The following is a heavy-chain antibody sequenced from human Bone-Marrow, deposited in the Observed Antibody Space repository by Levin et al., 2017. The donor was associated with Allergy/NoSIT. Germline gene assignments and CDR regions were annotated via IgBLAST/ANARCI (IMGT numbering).Heavy chain of an antibody. Sequence: SGGSLRLSCSASQFVFSAHPMHWVRLAPGTGLEWVATLASDGDYTYYRKSLMGRFTISRDNSDNKLYLEMKNLRSDDTAVYYCARGWGYDYEGRRDHYFALWGQGTLVTV. CDR1: QFVFSAHP. J-gene: IGHJ4*02. CDR3: ARGWGYDYEGRRDHYFAL. CDR2: LASDGDYT. V-gene: IGHV3-30*03. D-gene: IGHD5-12*01.